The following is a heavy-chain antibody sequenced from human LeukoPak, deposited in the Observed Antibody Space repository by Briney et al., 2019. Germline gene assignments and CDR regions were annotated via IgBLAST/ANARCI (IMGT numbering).Heavy chain of an antibody. CDR2: IYHSGST. CDR1: GYSISSGYY. CDR3: ARGIAAAGTDY. D-gene: IGHD6-13*01. J-gene: IGHJ4*02. V-gene: IGHV4-38-2*01. Sequence: SETLSLTCAVSGYSISSGYYWGWIRQPPGKGLEWIGSIYHSGSTYYNPSLKSRVTMSVDTSKNQFSLKLSSVTAADTAVYYCARGIAAAGTDYWGQGTLVTVSS.